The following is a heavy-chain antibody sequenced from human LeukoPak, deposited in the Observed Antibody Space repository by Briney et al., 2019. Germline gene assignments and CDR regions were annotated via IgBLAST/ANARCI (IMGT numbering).Heavy chain of an antibody. V-gene: IGHV4-34*01. CDR2: INHSGST. CDR1: GGSFSGYY. D-gene: IGHD5-18*01. Sequence: SETLSLTCAVYGGSFSGYYWSWTRQPPGKGLEWIGEINHSGSTNYNPSLKSRVTISVDTSKNQFSLKLSSVTAADTAVYYCARGGYSYGYGDYWGQGTLVTVSS. J-gene: IGHJ4*02. CDR3: ARGGYSYGYGDY.